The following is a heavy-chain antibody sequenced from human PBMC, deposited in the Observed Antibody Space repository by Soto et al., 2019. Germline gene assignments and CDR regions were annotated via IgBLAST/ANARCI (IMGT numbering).Heavy chain of an antibody. D-gene: IGHD6-13*01. CDR2: IIPIFGTA. CDR3: ASSPSSWYNWFDP. J-gene: IGHJ5*02. Sequence: SVNVSCKSSGGTFSSYSISWVRQAPGQGLEWMGGIIPIFGTANYAQKFQGRVTITADESTSTAYMELSSLRSEDTAVYYCASSPSSWYNWFDPWGQGTLVTVSS. CDR1: GGTFSSYS. V-gene: IGHV1-69*13.